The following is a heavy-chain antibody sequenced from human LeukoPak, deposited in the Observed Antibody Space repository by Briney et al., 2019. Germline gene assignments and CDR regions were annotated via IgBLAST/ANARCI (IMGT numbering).Heavy chain of an antibody. CDR2: INHSGST. J-gene: IGHJ5*02. D-gene: IGHD6-13*01. Sequence: NASETLSLTCAVYGGSFSSYYGSCIRQPPGKGLEWIGEINHSGSTNYNPSLKSRVTISVDTSKNQFSLKLSSVTAADTAVYYCARGLAAAGHPSGYNWFDPWGQGTLVTVSS. CDR3: ARGLAAAGHPSGYNWFDP. CDR1: GGSFSSYY. V-gene: IGHV4-34*01.